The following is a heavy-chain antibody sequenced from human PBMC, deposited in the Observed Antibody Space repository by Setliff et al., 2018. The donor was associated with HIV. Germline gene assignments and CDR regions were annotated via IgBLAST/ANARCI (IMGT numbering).Heavy chain of an antibody. Sequence: ASVKVSCKASGYIFTDYYVHWVRQAPGQELGWMGRINPNSGGTNYAQKFQGRVTMTRDTSTSTAYMELSRLRSDDTAVYYCARTEYFDFWSGPRGFDPWGQGTLVTVSS. CDR3: ARTEYFDFWSGPRGFDP. J-gene: IGHJ5*02. CDR1: GYIFTDYY. CDR2: INPNSGGT. V-gene: IGHV1-2*06. D-gene: IGHD3-3*01.